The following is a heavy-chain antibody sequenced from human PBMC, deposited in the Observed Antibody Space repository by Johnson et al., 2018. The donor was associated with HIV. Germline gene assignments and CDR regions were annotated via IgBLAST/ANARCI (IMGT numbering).Heavy chain of an antibody. J-gene: IGHJ3*02. CDR1: GFTFDDYG. D-gene: IGHD3-22*01. V-gene: IGHV3-20*04. CDR3: ARDRAIVVAYDAFDI. CDR2: INWNGGST. Sequence: VQLVESGGGVVRPGGSLRLSCAASGFTFDDYGMRWVRQAPGKGLAWVSGINWNGGSTGYADSVNGRFPISRDNSKNTLYLQLNSLRLEDTAVYYCARDRAIVVAYDAFDIWGQGTMVTVSS.